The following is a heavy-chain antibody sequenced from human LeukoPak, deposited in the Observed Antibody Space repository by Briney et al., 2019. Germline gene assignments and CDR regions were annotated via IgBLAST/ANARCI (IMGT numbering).Heavy chain of an antibody. D-gene: IGHD2-2*01. J-gene: IGHJ4*02. CDR2: INPNSGGT. CDR1: GYTFTGYY. Sequence: ASVKVSCKASGYTFTGYYMHWVRQAPGQGLEWMGRINPNSGGTNYAQKFQGRVTMTRDTSISTAYMELSRLRSDDTAVYYCARELILGYCSSTSCYPLDYWGQGTLVTVSS. V-gene: IGHV1-2*06. CDR3: ARELILGYCSSTSCYPLDY.